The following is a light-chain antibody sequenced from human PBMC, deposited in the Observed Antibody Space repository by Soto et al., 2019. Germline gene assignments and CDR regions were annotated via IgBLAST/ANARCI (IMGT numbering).Light chain of an antibody. Sequence: AIQMTQSPSSLSASVGDRVTITCRASQGIRNDLGWYQQKPGKAPKLLIYAASTLQSGVPSRFSGSGSGTDFTLTISILQPEDFTNYYCLQDYNFPRTFGQGTKLEIK. V-gene: IGKV1-6*01. J-gene: IGKJ2*01. CDR3: LQDYNFPRT. CDR1: QGIRND. CDR2: AAS.